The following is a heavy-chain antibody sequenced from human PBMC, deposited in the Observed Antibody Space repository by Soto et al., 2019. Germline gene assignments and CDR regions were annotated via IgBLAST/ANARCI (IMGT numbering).Heavy chain of an antibody. J-gene: IGHJ6*02. D-gene: IGHD2-15*01. CDR3: ARGGLLDYYYYGMDV. Sequence: GASVKVSCKVSGYTFTSYDIKWGRQATGQGLEWMGWMNPNSGNTGYAQKFRGRVTMTRNTSISTAYMELSSLRSEDTAVYYCARGGLLDYYYYGMDVWGHGTTVTVSS. CDR2: MNPNSGNT. CDR1: GYTFTSYD. V-gene: IGHV1-8*01.